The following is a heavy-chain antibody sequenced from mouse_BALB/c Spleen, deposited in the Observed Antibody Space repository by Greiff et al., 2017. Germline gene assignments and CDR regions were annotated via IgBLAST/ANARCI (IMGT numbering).Heavy chain of an antibody. CDR1: GFTFTDYY. CDR2: IRNKANGYTT. V-gene: IGHV7-3*02. J-gene: IGHJ2*01. CDR3: ARAFNWDYFDY. Sequence: EVMLVESGGGLVQPGGSLRLSCATSGFTFTDYYMSWVRQPPGKALEWLGFIRNKANGYTTEYSASVKGRFTISRDNSQSILYLQMNTLRAEDSATYYCARAFNWDYFDYWGQGTTLTVSS. D-gene: IGHD4-1*01.